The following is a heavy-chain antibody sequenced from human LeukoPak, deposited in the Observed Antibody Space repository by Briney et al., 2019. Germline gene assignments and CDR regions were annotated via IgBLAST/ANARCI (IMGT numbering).Heavy chain of an antibody. V-gene: IGHV4-59*01. D-gene: IGHD3-22*01. Sequence: SETLSLTCTVSGGSISSYYWSWIRQPPGKGLEWIGYIYHSGSTNYNPSLKSRVTISVDTSKNQFSLKLSSVTAADTAVYYCARAPPYYYDSSGYYFFDYWGQGTLVTVSS. CDR3: ARAPPYYYDSSGYYFFDY. CDR1: GGSISSYY. J-gene: IGHJ4*02. CDR2: IYHSGST.